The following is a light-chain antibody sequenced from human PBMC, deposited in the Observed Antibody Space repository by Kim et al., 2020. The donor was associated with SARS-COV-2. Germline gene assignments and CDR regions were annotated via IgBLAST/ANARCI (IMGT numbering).Light chain of an antibody. J-gene: IGLJ3*02. V-gene: IGLV2-18*02. Sequence: GKSVTISCTGTSSDIGTYNRVSWYRQSPGTAPRLMIYEVTNRPPGVPDRFSGSKSGNTASLTISGLQPEDEADYYCSSYTTSNTWVFGGGTQLTVL. CDR2: EVT. CDR3: SSYTTSNTWV. CDR1: SSDIGTYNR.